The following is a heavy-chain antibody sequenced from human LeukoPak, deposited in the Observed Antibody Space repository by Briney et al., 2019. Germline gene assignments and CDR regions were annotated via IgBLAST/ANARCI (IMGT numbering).Heavy chain of an antibody. CDR3: ARDYDYVWGSYRTKFDY. J-gene: IGHJ4*02. V-gene: IGHV3-30*04. D-gene: IGHD3-16*02. CDR2: ISYDGSNK. Sequence: GGSLRLSCAASGFTFSSYAMHWVRQAPGKGLKWVAVISYDGSNKYYADSAKGRFTISRDNAKNSLYLQMNSLRAEDTAVYYCARDYDYVWGSYRTKFDYWGQGTLVAVSS. CDR1: GFTFSSYA.